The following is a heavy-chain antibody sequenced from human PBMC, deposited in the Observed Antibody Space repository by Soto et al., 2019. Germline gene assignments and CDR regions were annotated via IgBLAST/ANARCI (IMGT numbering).Heavy chain of an antibody. CDR3: AKDMQPGYSSSFGVVSPHYYYMDV. V-gene: IGHV3-9*01. J-gene: IGHJ6*03. D-gene: IGHD6-13*01. CDR2: ISWNSGSI. Sequence: GGSLRLSCAASGFTFSSYAMHWVRQAPGKGLEWVSGISWNSGSIGYADSVKGRFTISRDNAKNSLYLQMNSLRAEDTALYYCAKDMQPGYSSSFGVVSPHYYYMDVWGKGTTVTVSS. CDR1: GFTFSSYA.